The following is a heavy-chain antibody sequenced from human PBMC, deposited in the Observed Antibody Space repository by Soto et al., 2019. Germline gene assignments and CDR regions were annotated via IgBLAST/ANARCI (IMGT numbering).Heavy chain of an antibody. J-gene: IGHJ5*02. CDR2: ISYDGSNK. V-gene: IGHV3-30*18. CDR1: GFTFSSYG. CDR3: AKDRLGFDWLLSGNWFDP. Sequence: GGSLRLYCAASGFTFSSYGMHWVRQAPGKGLEWVAVISYDGSNKYYADSVKGRFTISRDNSKNTLYLQMNSLRAEDTAVYYCAKDRLGFDWLLSGNWFDPWGQGTLVTVSS. D-gene: IGHD3-9*01.